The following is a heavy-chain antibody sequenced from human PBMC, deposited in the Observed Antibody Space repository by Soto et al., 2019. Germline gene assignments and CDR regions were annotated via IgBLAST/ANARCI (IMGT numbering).Heavy chain of an antibody. CDR3: AREGSRGSSWYMYNWFDP. V-gene: IGHV3-7*03. CDR1: GFTFSSYW. D-gene: IGHD6-13*01. J-gene: IGHJ5*02. CDR2: IKKDGSET. Sequence: ELQLVESGGGLVQPGGSLRLSCAASGFTFSSYWMSWVRQAPGKGLEWVANIKKDGSETYYVDSVKGRFTISRDNAKHSLYLQMNSLRAEDTAVYYCAREGSRGSSWYMYNWFDPWGQGTLVTVSS.